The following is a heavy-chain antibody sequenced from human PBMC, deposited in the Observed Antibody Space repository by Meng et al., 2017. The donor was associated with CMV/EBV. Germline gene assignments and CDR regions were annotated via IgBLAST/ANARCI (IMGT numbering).Heavy chain of an antibody. J-gene: IGHJ4*02. V-gene: IGHV3-74*01. D-gene: IGHD1-14*01. Sequence: GGSLRLSCAASGFTFSSYWMHWVRQAPGKGLVWVSLINSDGSSTSYADSVKGRFTISRDNAKNTLYLQMNSLRAEDTAVYYCAREGPSGNDYWGQGTLVTVSS. CDR1: GFTFSSYW. CDR2: INSDGSST. CDR3: AREGPSGNDY.